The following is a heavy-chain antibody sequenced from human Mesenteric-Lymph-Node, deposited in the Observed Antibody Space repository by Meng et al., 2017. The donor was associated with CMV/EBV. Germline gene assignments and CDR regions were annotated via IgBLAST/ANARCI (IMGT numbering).Heavy chain of an antibody. J-gene: IGHJ4*02. CDR1: GYTFTSYG. Sequence: ASAQVSCKASGYTFTSYGISWVRQAPGQGLEWMGWISAYNGNTNYAQKPQGRVTMTTVTTTSTAYMELRSLRSDDTTVYYCARDGTAAAGIGVPLDYWGQGTLVTVSS. V-gene: IGHV1-18*01. CDR2: ISAYNGNT. CDR3: ARDGTAAAGIGVPLDY. D-gene: IGHD6-13*01.